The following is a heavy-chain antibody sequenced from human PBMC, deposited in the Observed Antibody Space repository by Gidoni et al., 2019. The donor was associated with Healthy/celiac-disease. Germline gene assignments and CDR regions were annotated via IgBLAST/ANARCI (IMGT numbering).Heavy chain of an antibody. D-gene: IGHD1-20*01. Sequence: VPLLASGGGLVQPGGSLRLSCSASGFTFSSYAMSWVRQAPGKGRGGVAASSGSGGRTDYADSLKGRFTISRDNSKNTLYLQMNSLRAEDTAVYYCAKRPGITDYWGQGTLVTVSS. V-gene: IGHV3-23*01. CDR1: GFTFSSYA. CDR3: AKRPGITDY. J-gene: IGHJ4*02. CDR2: SSGSGGRT.